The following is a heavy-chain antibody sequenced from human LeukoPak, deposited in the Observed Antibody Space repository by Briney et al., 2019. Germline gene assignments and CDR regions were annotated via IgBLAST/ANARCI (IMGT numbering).Heavy chain of an antibody. V-gene: IGHV4-39*01. CDR2: IYYSGST. J-gene: IGHJ5*02. D-gene: IGHD6-13*01. CDR3: ARRAPSSSWLNWFDP. CDR1: GGSISSSSYY. Sequence: PSETLSLTCTVSGGSISSSSYYWGWIRQPPGKGLEWIGSIYYSGSTYYNPSLKSRVTISVDTSKNQFSLKLSSVTAADTAVYYCARRAPSSSWLNWFDPWGQGTLVTVSS.